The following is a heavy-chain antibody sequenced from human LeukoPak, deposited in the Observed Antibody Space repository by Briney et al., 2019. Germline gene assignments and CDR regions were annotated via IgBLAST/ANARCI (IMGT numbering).Heavy chain of an antibody. CDR2: IRSRAYGGTT. J-gene: IGHJ4*02. Sequence: GRSLRLSCTASGFTFGDYAMSWFRQAPGKGLEWVGFIRSRAYGGTTEYAASVKGRFTISRDDSKSIAYLQMNSLKTEDTAVYYCTRAPPLHYDSSGDFDYWGQGTLVTVSS. CDR3: TRAPPLHYDSSGDFDY. D-gene: IGHD3-22*01. V-gene: IGHV3-49*03. CDR1: GFTFGDYA.